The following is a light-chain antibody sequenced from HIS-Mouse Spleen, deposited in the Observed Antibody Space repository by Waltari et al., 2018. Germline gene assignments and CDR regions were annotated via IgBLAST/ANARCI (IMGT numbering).Light chain of an antibody. J-gene: IGLJ2*01. CDR2: DVS. Sequence: QSALTQPASVSGSPGQSITISCTGTRSDVGGYHLVSWYQQHQGKAPKLMIYDVSNRPSGVSNRFSGSKSGNMASLTISGLQAEDEADYYCSSYTSSSFNVVFGGGTKLTVL. V-gene: IGLV2-14*03. CDR1: RSDVGGYHL. CDR3: SSYTSSSFNVV.